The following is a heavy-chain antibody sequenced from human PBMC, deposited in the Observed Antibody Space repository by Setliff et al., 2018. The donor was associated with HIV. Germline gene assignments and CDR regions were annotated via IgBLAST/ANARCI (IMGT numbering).Heavy chain of an antibody. CDR3: ARDPTTVMDYFDY. D-gene: IGHD4-17*01. J-gene: IGHJ4*02. V-gene: IGHV1-69*13. CDR1: GGTFSNYA. Sequence: AASVKVSCKASGGTFSNYAISWVRQAPGQGLEWMGGIIPIFGTGMYAQKFQGRVTITADESTTTAYMELSSLRSEDTAVYYCARDPTTVMDYFDYWGQGTLVTVSS. CDR2: IIPIFGTG.